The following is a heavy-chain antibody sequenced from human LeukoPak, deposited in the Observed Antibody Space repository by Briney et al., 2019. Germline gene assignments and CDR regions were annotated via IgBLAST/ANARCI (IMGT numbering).Heavy chain of an antibody. CDR1: GGSFSGYY. J-gene: IGHJ4*02. CDR2: INHSGNT. V-gene: IGHV4-34*01. CDR3: ASLYSGSYYALDY. D-gene: IGHD1-26*01. Sequence: PSETLSLTCAVYGGSFSGYYWSWIRQPPGKGLEWIGEINHSGNTNYNPSLKSRVTISVDTSKNQFSLKLSSVTAADTAVYYCASLYSGSYYALDYWGQGTLVTVSS.